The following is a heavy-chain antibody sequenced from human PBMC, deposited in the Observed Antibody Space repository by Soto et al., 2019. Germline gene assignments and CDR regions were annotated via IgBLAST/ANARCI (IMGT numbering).Heavy chain of an antibody. J-gene: IGHJ4*02. CDR2: INHSGST. D-gene: IGHD3-10*01. CDR3: AVWEFGSGRRRFDY. V-gene: IGHV4-34*01. Sequence: QVQLQQWGAGLLKPSETLSLTCAVYGGSFSGYYWSWIRQPPGKGLEWIGEINHSGSTNYNPSLKSRVTISVDTSKNQCSLKLSSVTAADTAVYYCAVWEFGSGRRRFDYWGQGTLVTVSS. CDR1: GGSFSGYY.